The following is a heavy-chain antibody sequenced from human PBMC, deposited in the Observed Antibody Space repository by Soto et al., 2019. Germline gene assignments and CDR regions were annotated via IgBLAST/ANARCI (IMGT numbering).Heavy chain of an antibody. V-gene: IGHV1-69*13. CDR3: AREIIMVRRAIRTYATHV. Sequence: SVKGSCKASGGAFSSYAISWVRQAPGQGLEWMGGIIPIFGTANYAQKFQGRVTITADESTSTAYMELSSLRSEDTAVYYCAREIIMVRRAIRTYATHVSGQATTVTVS. CDR1: GGAFSSYA. D-gene: IGHD3-10*01. CDR2: IIPIFGTA. J-gene: IGHJ6*02.